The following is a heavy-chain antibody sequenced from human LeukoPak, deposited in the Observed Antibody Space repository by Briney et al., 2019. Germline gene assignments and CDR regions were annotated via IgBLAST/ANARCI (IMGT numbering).Heavy chain of an antibody. D-gene: IGHD1-1*01. CDR3: ARVGQLERRVYWFDP. Sequence: SETLSLTCAVYGGSFSGYYWSWIRQPPGKGLEWIGEINHSGSTNYNPSLKGRVTISVDTSKNQFSLKLSSVTAADTAVYYCARVGQLERRVYWFDPWGQGTLVTVSS. V-gene: IGHV4-34*01. J-gene: IGHJ5*02. CDR1: GGSFSGYY. CDR2: INHSGST.